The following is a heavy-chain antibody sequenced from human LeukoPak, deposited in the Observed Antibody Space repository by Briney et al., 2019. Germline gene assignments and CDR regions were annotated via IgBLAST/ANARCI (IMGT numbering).Heavy chain of an antibody. CDR3: AWDSSGYTFDAFDI. D-gene: IGHD3-22*01. V-gene: IGHV1-46*01. Sequence: ASVKVSCKASGYTFTSYYIHWVRQAPGQGLEWMGIISPIDASTSYAQKFQGRVTMTRDTSISTAYMELSRLRSDDTAVYYCAWDSSGYTFDAFDIWGQGTMVTVSS. CDR2: ISPIDAST. J-gene: IGHJ3*02. CDR1: GYTFTSYY.